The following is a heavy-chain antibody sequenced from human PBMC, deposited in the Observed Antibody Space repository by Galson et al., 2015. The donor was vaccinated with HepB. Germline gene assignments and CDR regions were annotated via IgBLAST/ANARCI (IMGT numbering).Heavy chain of an antibody. J-gene: IGHJ4*02. V-gene: IGHV3-11*03. D-gene: IGHD6-13*01. CDR3: ARPYSSSGYYFDY. Sequence: SLRLSCAASGFTFSDYYMSWIRQAPGKGLEWVPYISSSSSYTNYADSVKGRFTISRDNAKNSLYLQMNSLRAEDTAVYYCARPYSSSGYYFDYWGQGTLVTVSS. CDR1: GFTFSDYY. CDR2: ISSSSSYT.